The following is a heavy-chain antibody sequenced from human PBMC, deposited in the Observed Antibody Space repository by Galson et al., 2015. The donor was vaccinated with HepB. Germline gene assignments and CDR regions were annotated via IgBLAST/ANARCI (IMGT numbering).Heavy chain of an antibody. CDR3: AKEYYDFWSGYYHNLFDY. V-gene: IGHV3-30*18. J-gene: IGHJ4*02. D-gene: IGHD3-3*01. CDR2: ISYDGRNK. CDR1: GFTFSSYG. Sequence: SLRLSCAASGFTFSSYGMHWVRQAPGKGLEWVAVISYDGRNKYYADSVKGRFTISRDNSKNTLYLQMNSLRAEDTAVYYCAKEYYDFWSGYYHNLFDYWGQGTLVTVSS.